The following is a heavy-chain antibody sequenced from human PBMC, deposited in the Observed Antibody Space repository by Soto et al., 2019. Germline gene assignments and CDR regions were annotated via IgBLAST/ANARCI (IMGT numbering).Heavy chain of an antibody. Sequence: QVQLVQSGAEVKKPGASVKVSCKASGYTFTSYGISWVRQAPGQGLEWMGWISAYNGNTNYAQKPQGRVTMTTDTSTSTASIELRSLRSDDTAVYYCARVSDSSGYEIHYFDYWGQGTLVTVSS. D-gene: IGHD3-22*01. CDR1: GYTFTSYG. CDR3: ARVSDSSGYEIHYFDY. J-gene: IGHJ4*02. CDR2: ISAYNGNT. V-gene: IGHV1-18*01.